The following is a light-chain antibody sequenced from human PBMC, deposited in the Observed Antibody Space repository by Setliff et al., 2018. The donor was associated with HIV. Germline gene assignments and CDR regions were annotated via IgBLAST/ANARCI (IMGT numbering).Light chain of an antibody. V-gene: IGLV2-14*01. CDR3: SSYTTSSTLVV. CDR1: SSDVGDYNY. CDR2: EVS. Sequence: QSVLTQPASVSGSPGQSITISCTGTSSDVGDYNYVSWYQHHPGKAPKLMIYEVSNRPPEVSNRFSGSKSGNTASLTISGLQAEDEADYYCSSYTTSSTLVVFAGGTRSPS. J-gene: IGLJ2*01.